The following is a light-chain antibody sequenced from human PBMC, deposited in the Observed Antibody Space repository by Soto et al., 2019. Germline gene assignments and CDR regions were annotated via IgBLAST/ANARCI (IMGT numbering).Light chain of an antibody. CDR1: VLAKKY. CDR2: KDS. J-gene: IGLJ3*02. Sequence: SYERTQPSSVSLSPGQTASITCSGDVLAKKYARWFQQKPGQAPVRVIYKDSERPSRIPERFSGYSSGSTVTLTISGAQVEDEADYYCYAAADNHVRVFCGGTKLTVL. CDR3: YAAADNHVRV. V-gene: IGLV3-27*01.